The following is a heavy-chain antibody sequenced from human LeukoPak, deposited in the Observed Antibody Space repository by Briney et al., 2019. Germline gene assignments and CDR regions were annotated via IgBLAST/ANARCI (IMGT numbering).Heavy chain of an antibody. D-gene: IGHD6-13*01. CDR2: IYYSGST. V-gene: IGHV4-59*01. CDR3: VRASIWYWYFDL. J-gene: IGHJ2*01. CDR1: GGSISSYY. Sequence: PSETLSLTCTVSGGSISSYYWSWIRQPPGKGLEWIGYIYYSGSTNYSPSLKSRVTISVDTSKNQFSLKLSSVTAADTAVYYCVRASIWYWYFDLWGRGTLVTVSS.